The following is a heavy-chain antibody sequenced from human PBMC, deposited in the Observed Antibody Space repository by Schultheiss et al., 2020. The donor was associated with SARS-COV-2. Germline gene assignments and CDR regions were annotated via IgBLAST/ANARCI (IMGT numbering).Heavy chain of an antibody. D-gene: IGHD2-15*01. CDR2: ISHDGSNK. CDR1: GFTFSSYG. J-gene: IGHJ6*02. Sequence: GGSLRLSCAASGFTFSSYGMHWVRQAPGKGLEWVAVISHDGSNKYYADSVKGRFTISRDNSKNTLYLQMNSLRAEDTAVYYCAKDQHYCSGGSCYSLYYYYYGMDVWGQGTTVTVSS. V-gene: IGHV3-30*18. CDR3: AKDQHYCSGGSCYSLYYYYYGMDV.